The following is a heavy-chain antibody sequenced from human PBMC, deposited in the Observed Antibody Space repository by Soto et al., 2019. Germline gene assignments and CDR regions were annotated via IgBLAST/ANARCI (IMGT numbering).Heavy chain of an antibody. CDR1: GFTVSSNY. V-gene: IGHV3-66*01. Sequence: EVQLVESGGGLVQPGGSLRLSCAASGFTVSSNYMSWVRQAPGKGLEWVSVIYSGGSTYYADSVKGRFTISRDNSKCPLYLQMNSLRGEDTAVYYCAVTCDILAGYYYGPIDYWGQGTLVTVSS. CDR3: AVTCDILAGYYYGPIDY. J-gene: IGHJ4*02. CDR2: IYSGGST. D-gene: IGHD3-9*01.